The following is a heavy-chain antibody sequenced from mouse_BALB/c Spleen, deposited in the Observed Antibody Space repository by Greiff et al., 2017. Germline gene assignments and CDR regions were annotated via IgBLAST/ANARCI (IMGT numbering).Heavy chain of an antibody. CDR3: TIADYSGYSY. D-gene: IGHD1-2*01. CDR2: INPSNGGT. J-gene: IGHJ2*01. CDR1: GYTFTSYW. Sequence: QVQLQQPGAELVKPGASVKLSCKASGYTFTSYWVHWVKLRPGQGFEWIGEINPSNGGTNYNEKFKRKATLTVDKSSSTAYMQLSRLTSEDSAVYYCTIADYSGYSYWGQGTTLTVSA. V-gene: IGHV1S16*01.